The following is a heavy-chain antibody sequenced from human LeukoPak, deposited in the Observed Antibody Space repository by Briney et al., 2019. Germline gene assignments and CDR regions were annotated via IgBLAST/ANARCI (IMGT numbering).Heavy chain of an antibody. J-gene: IGHJ3*02. CDR1: GFTFSDYS. CDR2: ISFSVNTK. V-gene: IGHV3-48*04. D-gene: IGHD3-22*01. CDR3: ASGEDHYDTSGIPHDAFDI. Sequence: GGSLRLSCAASGFTFSDYSMNWVRQAPGKGLEWVSYISFSVNTKYYGDSVKGRFTISRDNAKNSLYLHMDSLRAEDTAVYYCASGEDHYDTSGIPHDAFDIWGQGTMVTVSS.